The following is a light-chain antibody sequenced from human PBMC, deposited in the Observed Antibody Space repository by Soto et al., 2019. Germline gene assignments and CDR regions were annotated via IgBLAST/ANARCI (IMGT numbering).Light chain of an antibody. J-gene: IGLJ1*01. CDR1: SSDVGSYNR. CDR3: NSYTSSNTYV. Sequence: QSALTQPTSVSGSAGQSVTISCTGTSSDVGSYNRVSWYQQPPGTAPKLMIYEVSHRPSELPDRFSGSKSGNTGSQTISGLQPEDEADYYCNSYTSSNTYVFGTGTKRTVL. CDR2: EVS. V-gene: IGLV2-18*02.